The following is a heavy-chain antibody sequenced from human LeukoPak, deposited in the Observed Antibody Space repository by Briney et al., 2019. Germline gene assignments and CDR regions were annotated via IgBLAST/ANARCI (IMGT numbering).Heavy chain of an antibody. CDR3: ARLLTGWFDP. V-gene: IGHV4-39*07. CDR1: GGSISSNSDY. CDR2: IYYSGST. J-gene: IGHJ5*02. Sequence: SETLSLTCTVSGGSISSNSDYWGWIRQPPGKGLEWIGTIYYSGSTYYNPSFKSRVIISVDTSKNQSSLKLSSVTAADTAVYYCARLLTGWFDPWGQGTLVTVSS. D-gene: IGHD7-27*01.